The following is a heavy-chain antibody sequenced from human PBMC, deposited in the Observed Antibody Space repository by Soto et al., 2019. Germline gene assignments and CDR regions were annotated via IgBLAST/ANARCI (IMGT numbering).Heavy chain of an antibody. CDR1: GYTFTTYA. D-gene: IGHD2-21*02. V-gene: IGHV1-3*01. J-gene: IGHJ5*02. CDR2: INAANGNT. Sequence: ASVKVSCKASGYTFTTYAIHWVRQAPGQRLEWMGRINAANGNTKFSQKFQGRVTITRDTSASTVYMELSGLTYEDTAVYYCARRVTPPGAGCFDPWGQGTLVNVS. CDR3: ARRVTPPGAGCFDP.